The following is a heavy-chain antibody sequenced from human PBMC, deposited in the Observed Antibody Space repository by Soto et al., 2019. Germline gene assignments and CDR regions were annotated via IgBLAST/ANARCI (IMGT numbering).Heavy chain of an antibody. CDR1: GGTFSSYA. V-gene: IGHV1-69*13. CDR2: IIPIFGTA. Sequence: SVKVSCKASGGTFSSYAISWVRQAPGQGLEWMGGIIPIFGTANYAQKFQGRVTITADESTSTAYMELSSLRSEDTAVYYCASQRRRYYILTGHYVSFYPWG. J-gene: IGHJ5*02. CDR3: ASQRRRYYILTGHYVSFYP. D-gene: IGHD3-9*01.